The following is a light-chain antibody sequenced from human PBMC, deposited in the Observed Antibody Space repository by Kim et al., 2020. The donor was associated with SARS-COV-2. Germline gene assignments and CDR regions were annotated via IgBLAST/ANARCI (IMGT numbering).Light chain of an antibody. CDR2: DVS. CDR3: SSYTSSSTWV. CDR1: TSVVGGHSY. J-gene: IGLJ3*02. Sequence: GQSITISCTGTTSVVGGHSYFSWYQQHPGKAPKLMIYDVSHRPSGVSNRFSGSMSGNTASLTISGLQAEDEADYYCSSYTSSSTWVFGGGTQLTVL. V-gene: IGLV2-14*03.